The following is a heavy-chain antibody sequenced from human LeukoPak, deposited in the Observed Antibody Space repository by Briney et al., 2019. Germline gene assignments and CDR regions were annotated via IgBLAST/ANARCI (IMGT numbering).Heavy chain of an antibody. CDR1: GGSISSYY. D-gene: IGHD3-22*01. J-gene: IGHJ3*02. Sequence: SETLSLTCTVSGGSISSYYWSWIRQPPGKGLEWIGYIYYSGSTNYNPSLKSRVTISVDTSKNQFSLKLSSVTAADTAVYYCARNCYYDSSGDLDAFDIWGQGTMVTVSS. CDR2: IYYSGST. V-gene: IGHV4-59*01. CDR3: ARNCYYDSSGDLDAFDI.